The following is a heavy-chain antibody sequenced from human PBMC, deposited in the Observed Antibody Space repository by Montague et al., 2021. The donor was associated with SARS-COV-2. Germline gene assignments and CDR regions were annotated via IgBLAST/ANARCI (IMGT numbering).Heavy chain of an antibody. J-gene: IGHJ5*02. Sequence: SETLSLTCTVSGGPVSSGIHYWSWIRQAPEKGLEWIGYIYYAGSTNYNPSLQSRVTISVDTSKNQFSLRLSSVTAADTAIYYCARMGPSQYCPGGECCSWVRDWFDPWGQGTPVIVSS. CDR3: ARMGPSQYCPGGECCSWVRDWFDP. V-gene: IGHV4-61*01. CDR2: IYYAGST. CDR1: GGPVSSGIHY. D-gene: IGHD2-8*02.